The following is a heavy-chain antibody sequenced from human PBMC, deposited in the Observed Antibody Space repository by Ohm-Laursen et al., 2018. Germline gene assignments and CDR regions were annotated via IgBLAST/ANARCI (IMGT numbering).Heavy chain of an antibody. D-gene: IGHD3-22*01. CDR3: AIQKNYYDSSGYLS. CDR2: ISYDGSNK. CDR1: GFTFSSYG. J-gene: IGHJ4*02. V-gene: IGHV3-30*03. Sequence: SLRLSCSAPGFTFSSYGMHWVRRAPGKGLEWVAVISYDGSNKYYADSVKGRFTISRDNSKNTLYLQMNSLRAEDTAVYYCAIQKNYYDSSGYLSWGQGTLVTVSS.